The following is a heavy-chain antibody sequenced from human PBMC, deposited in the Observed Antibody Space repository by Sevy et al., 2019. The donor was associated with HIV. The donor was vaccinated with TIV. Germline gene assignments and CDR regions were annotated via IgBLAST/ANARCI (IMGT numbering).Heavy chain of an antibody. Sequence: ASVKVSCEASGYTFTSYDINWVRQATGQGLEWMGWMSPNTGATGFAQRFEGRVTLTRNTSISTAYMELSSLTYEDTAVYYCASGGNGDFWSYEYYYYGMDVWGQWTTVTVSS. CDR2: MSPNTGAT. CDR1: GYTFTSYD. V-gene: IGHV1-8*01. J-gene: IGHJ6*02. CDR3: ASGGNGDFWSYEYYYYGMDV. D-gene: IGHD3-3*01.